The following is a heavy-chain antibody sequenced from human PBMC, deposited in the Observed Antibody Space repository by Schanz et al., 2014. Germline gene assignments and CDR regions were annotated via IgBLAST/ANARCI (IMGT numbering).Heavy chain of an antibody. CDR1: GYTFTSYG. V-gene: IGHV1-18*01. J-gene: IGHJ3*02. CDR2: ISAYNGHT. CDR3: VTEKRMESGTWAKAFDI. D-gene: IGHD3-3*01. Sequence: QVQLVQSGGEVKKPGASVKVSCKASGYTFTSYGITWVRQAPGQGLEWMGWISAYNGHTTYAQKFQGRVTMTTDTSTSTAYMELRNVRYDDTAMYYCVTEKRMESGTWAKAFDIWGQGTWVTVSS.